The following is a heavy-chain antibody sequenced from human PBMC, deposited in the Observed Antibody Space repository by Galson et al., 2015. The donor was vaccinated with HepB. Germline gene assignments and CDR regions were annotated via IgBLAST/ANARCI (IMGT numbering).Heavy chain of an antibody. CDR2: ISYDGTNT. CDR3: AKWENDYSDYNTFDI. D-gene: IGHD4-11*01. J-gene: IGHJ3*02. CDR1: GFSFSHHG. Sequence: SLRLSCAGSGFSFSHHGIHWVRQAPGKGLEWVAVISYDGTNTYYADSVKGRFTISSDNSKNTLYLQMNSLRAEDTAVYYCAKWENDYSDYNTFDIWGQGTKVTVSS. V-gene: IGHV3-30*18.